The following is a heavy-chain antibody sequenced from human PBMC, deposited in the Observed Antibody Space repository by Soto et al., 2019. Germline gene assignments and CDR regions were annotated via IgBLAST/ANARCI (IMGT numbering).Heavy chain of an antibody. D-gene: IGHD6-19*01. CDR3: ARRGSGWYPGWFDP. Sequence: GASVKVSCTASGYTFTSYGISWVRQALGQGLEWMGWISAYNGNTNYAQKLQGRVTMTTDTSTSTAYMELRSLRSDDTAVYYCARRGSGWYPGWFDPWGQGTLVTVSS. J-gene: IGHJ5*02. V-gene: IGHV1-18*01. CDR1: GYTFTSYG. CDR2: ISAYNGNT.